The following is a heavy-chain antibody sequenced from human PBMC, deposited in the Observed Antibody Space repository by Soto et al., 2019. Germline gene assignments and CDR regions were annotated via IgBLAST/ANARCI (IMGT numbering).Heavy chain of an antibody. CDR2: IYYSGST. J-gene: IGHJ6*02. CDR3: ARHNWNYGWSVSPNNYYYYGMDV. V-gene: IGHV4-39*01. D-gene: IGHD1-7*01. CDR1: GGSISSSSYY. Sequence: SETLSLTCTVSGGSISSSSYYWGWIRQPPGKGLEWIGSIYYSGSTYYNPSLKSRVTISVDTSKNQFSLKLSSVTAADTAVYYCARHNWNYGWSVSPNNYYYYGMDVWGQGTTVTVSS.